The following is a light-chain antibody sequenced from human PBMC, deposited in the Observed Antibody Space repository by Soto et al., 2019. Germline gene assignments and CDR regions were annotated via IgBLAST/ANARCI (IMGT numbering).Light chain of an antibody. J-gene: IGKJ3*01. CDR2: DAS. V-gene: IGKV1D-13*01. Sequence: IQLTQSPSSLSASVGDRVTITCRASQGIGDAVAWYQQEPGRPPKLLIYDASRLESGVPSRVSGSGSGTDFTLAISSLQPEDFTADYCQQFNDSPFTFCHGTRVDIK. CDR3: QQFNDSPFT. CDR1: QGIGDA.